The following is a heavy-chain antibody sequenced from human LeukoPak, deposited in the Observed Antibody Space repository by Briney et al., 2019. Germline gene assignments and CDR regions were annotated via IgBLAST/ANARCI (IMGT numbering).Heavy chain of an antibody. J-gene: IGHJ4*02. CDR3: ARGANWNDASLGY. Sequence: RASETLSLTCTVSGGSISSSSYYWGWIRQPPGKGLEWIGSIYYSGSTYYNPSLKSRVTMSVDTSKNQFSLKLSSVTAADTAVYYCARGANWNDASLGYWGQGTLVTVSS. D-gene: IGHD1-1*01. CDR2: IYYSGST. V-gene: IGHV4-39*07. CDR1: GGSISSSSYY.